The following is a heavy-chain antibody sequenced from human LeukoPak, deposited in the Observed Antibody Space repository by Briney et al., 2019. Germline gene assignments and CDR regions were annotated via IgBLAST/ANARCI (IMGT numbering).Heavy chain of an antibody. V-gene: IGHV3-21*01. CDR2: ISSSSSYI. D-gene: IGHD4-11*01. CDR3: ASTPGPTVPFDY. CDR1: GFTFSSYS. J-gene: IGHJ4*02. Sequence: GGSLRLSCAASGFTFSSYSMNWVRQAPEKGLEWVSSISSSSSYIYYADSVKGRFTISRDNAKNSLYLQMNSLRAEDTAVYYCASTPGPTVPFDYWGQGTLSPSPQ.